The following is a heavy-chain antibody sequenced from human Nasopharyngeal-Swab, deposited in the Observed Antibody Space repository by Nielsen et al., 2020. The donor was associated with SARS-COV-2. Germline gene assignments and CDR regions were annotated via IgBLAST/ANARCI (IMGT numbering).Heavy chain of an antibody. CDR2: INYLGST. CDR1: GGPINGHW. J-gene: IGHJ4*02. Sequence: SETLSPPCTAPGGPINGHWWTWTRQAPGKGLEWIAYINYLGSTDYNPPLKSRVTILLDMSRNQFSLELTSVTAADTAVYYCEGAGGHWGRGTLVAVSS. V-gene: IGHV4-59*03. D-gene: IGHD3-10*01. CDR3: EGAGGH.